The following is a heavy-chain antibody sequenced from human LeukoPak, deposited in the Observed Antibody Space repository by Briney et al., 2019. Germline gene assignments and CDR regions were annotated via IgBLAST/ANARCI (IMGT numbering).Heavy chain of an antibody. CDR1: GGSISSSSYY. D-gene: IGHD6-13*01. Sequence: AETLTLTCTVSGGSISSSSYYWGWLRQPPGMGLEWIGSIYYSRSSYYNPSLKSRVTITVDTSKNQFSLKLSSVTAADTAVYYCAGILLSSSWDYWGQGTLVTVCS. V-gene: IGHV4-39*07. CDR3: AGILLSSSWDY. CDR2: IYYSRSS. J-gene: IGHJ4*02.